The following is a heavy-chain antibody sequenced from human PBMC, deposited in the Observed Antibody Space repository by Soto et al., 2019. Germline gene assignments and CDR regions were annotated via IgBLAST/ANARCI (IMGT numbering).Heavy chain of an antibody. CDR3: TKDVGTWHDWGVAY. Sequence: EVQLVESGGGLVKPGGSLRISCAASGFTFSNAWMSWVRQAPGKGLEWVGRIKSKTDGGTTDYAAPVKGRFTISRDDSKNTLYLQMNSLKTEDTAVYYCTKDVGTWHDWGVAYWGQGTLVTVSS. V-gene: IGHV3-15*01. D-gene: IGHD1-1*01. CDR1: GFTFSNAW. J-gene: IGHJ4*02. CDR2: IKSKTDGGTT.